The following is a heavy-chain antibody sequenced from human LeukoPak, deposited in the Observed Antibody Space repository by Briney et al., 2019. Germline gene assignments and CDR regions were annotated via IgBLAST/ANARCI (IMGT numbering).Heavy chain of an antibody. D-gene: IGHD3-22*01. Sequence: GGSLRLSCAASGFTFSSYEMNWVRQAPGKGLEWVSYISSSGSTIYYADSVKGRFTISRDNAKNSLYLQMNSLRTEDTAVYYCAKSGVYYYDSSGYYPGMDYWGQGTLVTVSS. CDR2: ISSSGSTI. V-gene: IGHV3-48*03. J-gene: IGHJ4*02. CDR3: AKSGVYYYDSSGYYPGMDY. CDR1: GFTFSSYE.